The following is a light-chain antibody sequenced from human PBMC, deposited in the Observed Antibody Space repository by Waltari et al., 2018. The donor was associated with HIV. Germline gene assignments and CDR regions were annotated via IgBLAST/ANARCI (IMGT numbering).Light chain of an antibody. CDR2: EVN. J-gene: IGLJ3*02. V-gene: IGLV2-8*01. CDR1: SSDVGGSKY. Sequence: QSALTQPPSASGSPGQSVTISCTGTSSDVGGSKYVSWYQQHPGKPPKLMIYEVNKRPSGVPVPFSGSKSANTASLTVSGLQADDEADYYCNSYAGSNNWVFGGGTKLTVL. CDR3: NSYAGSNNWV.